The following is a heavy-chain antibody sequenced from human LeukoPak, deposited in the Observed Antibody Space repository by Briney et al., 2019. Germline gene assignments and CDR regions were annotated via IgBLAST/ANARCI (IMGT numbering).Heavy chain of an antibody. D-gene: IGHD3-9*01. V-gene: IGHV3-23*01. CDR2: ISGSGDDT. Sequence: PGGSLRLSCAASGFTVSSNYMSWVRQAPGKGPEWVSTISGSGDDTYDADSVKGRFTISRDNSKNTLFLQMNSLRAEDTAVYYCARGARHFDWLYYFDYWGQGTLLTVSS. CDR1: GFTVSSNY. J-gene: IGHJ4*02. CDR3: ARGARHFDWLYYFDY.